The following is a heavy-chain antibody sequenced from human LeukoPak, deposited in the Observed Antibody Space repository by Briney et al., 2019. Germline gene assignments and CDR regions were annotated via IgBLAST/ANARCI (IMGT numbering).Heavy chain of an antibody. CDR1: GFTFSSYW. CDR2: INSDGSST. Sequence: GGSLRLSCAASGFTFSSYWMHWVRQAPGKVLVWVSRINSDGSSTSYADSVKGRFTISRDNAKNTLYLQMNSLRAEDSAVYYCAMDATPPSITYWGQGTLVTVSS. D-gene: IGHD2-15*01. V-gene: IGHV3-74*01. CDR3: AMDATPPSITY. J-gene: IGHJ4*02.